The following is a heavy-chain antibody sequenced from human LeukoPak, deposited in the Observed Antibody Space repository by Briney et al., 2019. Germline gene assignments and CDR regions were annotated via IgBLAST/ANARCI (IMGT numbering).Heavy chain of an antibody. Sequence: SETLSLTCTVSGGSIKSYYWSWIRLPPAKGLEWIGRIWPSGTTTYNPSLKSRVTMSLDTSKNQFSLNLSSVTAADTAVYYCARDPHPDYGVLDAFDIWGQGTMVTVSS. D-gene: IGHD4-17*01. CDR2: IWPSGTT. CDR1: GGSIKSYY. J-gene: IGHJ3*02. V-gene: IGHV4-4*07. CDR3: ARDPHPDYGVLDAFDI.